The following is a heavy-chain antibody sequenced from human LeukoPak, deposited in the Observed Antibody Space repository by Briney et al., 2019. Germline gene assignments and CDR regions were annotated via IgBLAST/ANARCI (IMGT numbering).Heavy chain of an antibody. CDR2: INHSASA. CDR1: GGSFSGYY. Sequence: SETLSLTCAVYGGSFSGYYWNWIRQVPGKGLEWIGEINHSASARYSPSLKSRVTMSVDTSKNQFSLKLTSVTAADTAVYYCARDPARLGPGNWFDPWGQGTLVTVSS. V-gene: IGHV4-34*01. D-gene: IGHD6-6*01. CDR3: ARDPARLGPGNWFDP. J-gene: IGHJ5*02.